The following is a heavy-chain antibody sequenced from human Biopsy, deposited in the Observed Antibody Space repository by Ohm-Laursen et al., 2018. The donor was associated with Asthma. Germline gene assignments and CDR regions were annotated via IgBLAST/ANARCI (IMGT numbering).Heavy chain of an antibody. CDR3: ARVFESSEWGPFYHFGLDV. CDR1: GFSFSDYY. D-gene: IGHD6-25*01. V-gene: IGHV3-11*01. J-gene: IGHJ6*02. Sequence: GSLRLSCAASGFSFSDYYVTWMRQAPGKGLEWVSSISSSGSTTYLAESVKGRFTISRDNAQKSLFLQMGSLRAEDTAIYYCARVFESSEWGPFYHFGLDVWGQGTTVAVSS. CDR2: ISSSGSTT.